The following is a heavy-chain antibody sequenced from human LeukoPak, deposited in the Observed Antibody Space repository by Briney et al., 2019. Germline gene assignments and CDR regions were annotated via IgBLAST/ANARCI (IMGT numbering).Heavy chain of an antibody. CDR2: INPSGGST. J-gene: IGHJ3*02. D-gene: IGHD2-8*01. CDR3: ARVVPINDAFDI. CDR1: GYTFTSYG. Sequence: GASVKVSCKASGYTFTSYGISWVRQAPGQGLEWMGIINPSGGSTSYAQKFQGRVTMTRDTSTSTVYMELSSLRSEDTAVYYCARVVPINDAFDIWGQGTMVTVSS. V-gene: IGHV1-46*01.